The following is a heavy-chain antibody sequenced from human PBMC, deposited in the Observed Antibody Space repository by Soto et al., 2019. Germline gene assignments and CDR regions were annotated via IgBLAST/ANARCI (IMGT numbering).Heavy chain of an antibody. CDR2: ISGSGGST. D-gene: IGHD2-15*01. V-gene: IGHV3-23*01. CDR3: AKDFSYCSGGSCRAFDY. CDR1: GFTFSSYA. J-gene: IGHJ4*02. Sequence: GGSLRLSCVASGFTFSSYAMSWVRQAPGKGLEWVSAISGSGGSTYYADSVKGRFTISRDNSKNTLYLQMNSLRAEDTAVYYCAKDFSYCSGGSCRAFDYWGQGTLVTVSS.